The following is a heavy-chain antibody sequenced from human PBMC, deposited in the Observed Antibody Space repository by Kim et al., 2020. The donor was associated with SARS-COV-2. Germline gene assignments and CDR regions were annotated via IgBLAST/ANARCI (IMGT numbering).Heavy chain of an antibody. J-gene: IGHJ5*02. Sequence: SETLSLTCTVSGGSISSYYWSWIRQPPGKGLEWIGYIYYSGSTNYNPSLKSRVTISVDTSKNQFSLKLSSVTAADTAVYYCARDGIAAAGGGNWFDPWG. D-gene: IGHD6-13*01. CDR3: ARDGIAAAGGGNWFDP. CDR2: IYYSGST. CDR1: GGSISSYY. V-gene: IGHV4-59*13.